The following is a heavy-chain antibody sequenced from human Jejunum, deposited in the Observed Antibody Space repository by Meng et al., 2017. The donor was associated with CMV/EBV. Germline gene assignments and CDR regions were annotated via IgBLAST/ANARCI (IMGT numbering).Heavy chain of an antibody. Sequence: SCAASGFTFSNAWMNWGRQAPGKGLEWVGRVKSEIDGATTDYAAPVKGRFTISRDDSKNTVYMQLNSLKSEDTGVYYCTTGGVVGSWGQGTLVTVSS. D-gene: IGHD2-21*01. J-gene: IGHJ4*02. CDR2: VKSEIDGATT. CDR1: GFTFSNAW. CDR3: TTGGVVGS. V-gene: IGHV3-15*01.